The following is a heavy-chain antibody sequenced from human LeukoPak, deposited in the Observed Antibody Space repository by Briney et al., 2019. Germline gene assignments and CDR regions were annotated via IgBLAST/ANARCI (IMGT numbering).Heavy chain of an antibody. CDR3: ARAFRYWSSTSCYAEDMGEEYYFDY. J-gene: IGHJ4*02. V-gene: IGHV4-34*01. D-gene: IGHD2-2*01. CDR1: GGSFSGYY. Sequence: PSETLSLTCAVYGGSFSGYYWSWIRQPPGKGLEWIGEINHSGRTNYTPSLKSRVTISVDASKNQFSLKLSSVTAADTAVYYCARAFRYWSSTSCYAEDMGEEYYFDYWGQGTLVTVSS. CDR2: INHSGRT.